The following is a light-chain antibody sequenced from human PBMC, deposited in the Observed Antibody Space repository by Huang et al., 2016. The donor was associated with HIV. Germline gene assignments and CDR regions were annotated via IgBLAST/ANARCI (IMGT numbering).Light chain of an antibody. CDR2: GAS. CDR3: QQYNNWPPSRT. V-gene: IGKV3-15*01. Sequence: EIVMTQSPATLSVSPGERVTLSCRASQSVTNNLAWYQQKPGQAPRLLIFGASTRATVIPARFSGSGSGTEFTLTISSLQSEDFAVYYCQQYNNWPPSRTFGQGTKVEIK. CDR1: QSVTNN. J-gene: IGKJ1*01.